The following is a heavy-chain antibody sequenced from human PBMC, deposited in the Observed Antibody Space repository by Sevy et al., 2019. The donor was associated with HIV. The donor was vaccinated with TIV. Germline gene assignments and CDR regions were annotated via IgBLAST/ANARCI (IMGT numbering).Heavy chain of an antibody. Sequence: SETLSLTCAVSGGSISSYYWSWIRQPPGKGLEWIGYIYYSGSTKYNPSLKSRVTISVDTSKNQFCLKLSYVTAADTAVYYCARYSGYERDYYYYSGMDVWGQGTTVTVSS. J-gene: IGHJ6*02. V-gene: IGHV4-59*13. CDR1: GGSISSYY. CDR3: ARYSGYERDYYYYSGMDV. CDR2: IYYSGST. D-gene: IGHD5-12*01.